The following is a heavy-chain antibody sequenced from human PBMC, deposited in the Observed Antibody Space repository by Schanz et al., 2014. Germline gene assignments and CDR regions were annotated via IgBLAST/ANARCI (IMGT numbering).Heavy chain of an antibody. D-gene: IGHD3-9*01. CDR2: VNPNRGGA. CDR3: ARDYYDIVTGYPYDAIDI. CDR1: GYTFTDYY. J-gene: IGHJ3*02. Sequence: QVQLVQSGAEVKKPGASVKISCKASGYTFTDYYMYWVRQAPGQGLEWMERVNPNRGGANYAQKFQGSVTMTRDTSISTAYMDLRRLRSDDTAVYYCARDYYDIVTGYPYDAIDIRGQGTMVTVSS. V-gene: IGHV1-2*06.